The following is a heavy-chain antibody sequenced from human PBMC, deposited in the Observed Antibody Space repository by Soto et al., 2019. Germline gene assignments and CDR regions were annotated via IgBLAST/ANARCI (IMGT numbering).Heavy chain of an antibody. Sequence: PLGSLELSCAASVCLFKNGCMNGVRKTPGKGLEWVGRIKTKTDGGTTDYAAPVEGRFTISRDDSKDTLFLQMNSLKTEDTAVYYCARVREYCSGGSCYIGKFDYWGQGTLVTVSS. D-gene: IGHD2-15*01. CDR1: VCLFKNGC. CDR2: IKTKTDGGTT. V-gene: IGHV3-15*07. J-gene: IGHJ4*02. CDR3: ARVREYCSGGSCYIGKFDY.